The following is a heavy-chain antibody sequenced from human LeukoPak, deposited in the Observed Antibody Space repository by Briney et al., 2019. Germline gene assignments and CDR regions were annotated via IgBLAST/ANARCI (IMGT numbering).Heavy chain of an antibody. CDR1: GFTFSSYA. CDR2: ISGSGGST. Sequence: GGSLRLSCAASGFTFSSYAMSWVRQAPGKGLEWVSAISGSGGSTYYADSVKGRFTISRDNSKNTLYLQMNSLRAEDTAVYYCANPAAPCDILTGYSHWGQGTLVTVSS. J-gene: IGHJ4*02. D-gene: IGHD3-9*01. V-gene: IGHV3-23*01. CDR3: ANPAAPCDILTGYSH.